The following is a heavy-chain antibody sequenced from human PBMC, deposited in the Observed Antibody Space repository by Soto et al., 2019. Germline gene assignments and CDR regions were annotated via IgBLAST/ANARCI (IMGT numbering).Heavy chain of an antibody. CDR3: ASVISGWYTDYFDC. CDR2: SIPIFGTT. J-gene: IGHJ4*02. V-gene: IGHV1-69*12. Sequence: QFQLVQSGAEVKKPGSSVKSSCKASGGTFSNYAISWVRQAPGQGLEWMGGSIPIFGTTNYARRLQGSVTTTADESTSTDYLEPSRLRSDDTDLYYCASVISGWYTDYFDCWGEATLVTVSS. D-gene: IGHD6-13*01. CDR1: GGTFSNYA.